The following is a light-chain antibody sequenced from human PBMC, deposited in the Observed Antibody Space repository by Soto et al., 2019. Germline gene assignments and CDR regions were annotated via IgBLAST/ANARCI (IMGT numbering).Light chain of an antibody. CDR1: QTINNW. Sequence: DIQMTQSPSTLSASVGDRVTITCRASQTINNWLAWYQQKPGKAPKLLIYDASILESGVPSRFSGSGSGTEFTLTISRLQPDDFATYYCQQYDGNSMYTFGQGTKVDIK. CDR3: QQYDGNSMYT. CDR2: DAS. J-gene: IGKJ2*01. V-gene: IGKV1-5*01.